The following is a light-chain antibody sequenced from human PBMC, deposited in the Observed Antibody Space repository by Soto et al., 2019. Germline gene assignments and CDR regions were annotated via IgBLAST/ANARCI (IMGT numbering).Light chain of an antibody. CDR3: DSFTTSDATYV. V-gene: IGLV2-14*03. CDR2: GVS. Sequence: QSALTQPASVSGSPGHSITISCTGTSSDVGAYNYVSWYQQHPGKAPKLLIYGVSYRPSGVSNRFSGSKSGDTASLTISGLLAEDEADYYCDSFTTSDATYVFGTGTKVTVL. J-gene: IGLJ1*01. CDR1: SSDVGAYNY.